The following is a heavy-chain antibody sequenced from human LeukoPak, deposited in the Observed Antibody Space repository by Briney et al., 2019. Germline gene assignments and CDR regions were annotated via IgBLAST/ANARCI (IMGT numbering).Heavy chain of an antibody. V-gene: IGHV1-18*01. CDR2: ISTYNGNT. CDR3: ARDFTGGNYFNDY. CDR1: GYTFNSYG. J-gene: IGHJ4*02. D-gene: IGHD1-26*01. Sequence: ASVKVSCKASGYTFNSYGISWVRQAPGLGLEWMGWISTYNGNTNYAQNLQGRVTMTTDTSTSTAYMELRSLRSDDTAVYYCARDFTGGNYFNDYWGQRTLVTVSS.